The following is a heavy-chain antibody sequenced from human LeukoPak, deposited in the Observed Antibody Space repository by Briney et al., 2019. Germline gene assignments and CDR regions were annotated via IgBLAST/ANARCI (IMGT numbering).Heavy chain of an antibody. Sequence: SQTLSLTCAISGDSVSSNSVAWNWIRQSPSRGLEWLGRTSYRSRWSDDYAISVKSRITITPDTSKNQFPLQLNSVTPEDTAIYHCGRWVHDLAHFDYWGQGTLVTVSS. CDR3: GRWVHDLAHFDY. D-gene: IGHD3-3*01. J-gene: IGHJ4*02. CDR2: TSYRSRWSD. V-gene: IGHV6-1*01. CDR1: GDSVSSNSVA.